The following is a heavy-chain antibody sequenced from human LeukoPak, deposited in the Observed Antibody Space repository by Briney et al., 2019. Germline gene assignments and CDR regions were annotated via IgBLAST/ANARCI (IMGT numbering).Heavy chain of an antibody. CDR2: IIPILGIA. CDR3: ARPAAATRKPLVY. D-gene: IGHD2-15*01. Sequence: ASVKVSCKASGGTFSSYTISWVRQAPGQGLEWMGRIIPILGIANYAQKFQGRVTITADKSTSTAYMELSSLRSEDTAVYYCARPAAATRKPLVYWGQGTLVTVSS. V-gene: IGHV1-69*02. CDR1: GGTFSSYT. J-gene: IGHJ4*02.